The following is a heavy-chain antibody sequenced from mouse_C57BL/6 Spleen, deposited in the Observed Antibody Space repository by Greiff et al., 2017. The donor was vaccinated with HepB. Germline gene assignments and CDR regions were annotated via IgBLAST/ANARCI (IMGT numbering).Heavy chain of an antibody. J-gene: IGHJ2*01. D-gene: IGHD1-1*01. CDR1: GYAFSSSW. CDR3: ARSGGSSY. CDR2: IYPGDGDT. Sequence: QVQLQHSGPELVKPGASVKISCKASGYAFSSSWMNWVKQRPGKGLEWIGRIYPGDGDTNYNGKFKGKATLTADKSSSTAYMQLSSLTSEDSAVYFCARSGGSSYWGQGTTLTVSS. V-gene: IGHV1-82*01.